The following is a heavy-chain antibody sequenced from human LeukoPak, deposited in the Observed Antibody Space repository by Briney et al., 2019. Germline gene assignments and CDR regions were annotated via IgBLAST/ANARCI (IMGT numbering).Heavy chain of an antibody. D-gene: IGHD3-10*01. CDR3: AKDTGLWFGELFSYFDY. CDR2: ISWNSGSI. V-gene: IGHV3-9*01. CDR1: GFTFDDYA. J-gene: IGHJ4*02. Sequence: GGSLRLSCAASGFTFDDYAMHWVRQAPGKGLEWVSGISWNSGSIGYADSVKGRFTISRDNAKNSLYLQMNNLRAEDTALYYCAKDTGLWFGELFSYFDYWGQGTLVTVSS.